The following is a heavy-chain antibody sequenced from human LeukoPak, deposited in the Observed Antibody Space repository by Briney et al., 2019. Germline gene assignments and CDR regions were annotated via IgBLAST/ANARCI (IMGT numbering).Heavy chain of an antibody. CDR2: LSYTGKT. CDR1: GASVSSSH. Sequence: SETLSLTCAVSGASVSSSHWNWIRQFPGRGLEWIGCLSYTGKTDYNPSLISRVTISLDTSKNQVSLKLTSVTAADTAVYYCSEGYFEPFDHWGQGTLVTVLS. J-gene: IGHJ4*02. CDR3: SEGYFEPFDH. V-gene: IGHV4-59*02. D-gene: IGHD2/OR15-2a*01.